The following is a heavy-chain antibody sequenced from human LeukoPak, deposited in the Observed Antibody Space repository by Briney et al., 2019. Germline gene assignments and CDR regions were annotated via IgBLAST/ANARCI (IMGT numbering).Heavy chain of an antibody. CDR1: GFTFSDYY. CDR3: ARGSMIVVA. Sequence: PGGSLRLSCAASGFTFSDYYMSWIRQAPGKGLEWVSYISSGSTIYYADSVKGRFTISRDNAKNSLYLQMNSLRAEDTAVYYCARGSMIVVAWGQGTLVTVSS. V-gene: IGHV3-11*01. J-gene: IGHJ5*02. CDR2: ISSGSTI. D-gene: IGHD3-22*01.